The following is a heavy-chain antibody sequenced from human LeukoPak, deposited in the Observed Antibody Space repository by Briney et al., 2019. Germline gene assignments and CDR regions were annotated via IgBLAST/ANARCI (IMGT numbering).Heavy chain of an antibody. Sequence: ASVKVSCKASGYTFTSYGISWVRRAPGQGLEWMGWISAYNGNTNYAQKLQGRVTMTTDTSTSTAYMELRSLRSDDTAVYYCARDDRLGYCSGGSCPRKGYYYYMDVWGKGTTVTVSS. J-gene: IGHJ6*03. D-gene: IGHD2-15*01. CDR3: ARDDRLGYCSGGSCPRKGYYYYMDV. CDR2: ISAYNGNT. CDR1: GYTFTSYG. V-gene: IGHV1-18*01.